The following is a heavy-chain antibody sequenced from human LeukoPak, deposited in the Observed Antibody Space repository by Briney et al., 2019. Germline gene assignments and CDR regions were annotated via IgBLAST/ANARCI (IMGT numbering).Heavy chain of an antibody. V-gene: IGHV4-59*08. CDR2: IYYSGSA. J-gene: IGHJ4*02. CDR1: GGSINSNY. CDR3: ARFSGYCSGGSCYPFDY. Sequence: SETLSLTCTVSGGSINSNYWSWIRQSPGKGLEWIGYIYYSGSANYNPSLKSRVTISVDTSKNQFSLKLSSVTAADTAVYYCARFSGYCSGGSCYPFDYWGQGTLVTVSS. D-gene: IGHD2-15*01.